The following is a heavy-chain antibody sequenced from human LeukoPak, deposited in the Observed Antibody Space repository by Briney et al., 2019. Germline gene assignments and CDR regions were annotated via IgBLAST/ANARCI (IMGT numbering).Heavy chain of an antibody. CDR2: ITSSSSYA. CDR3: ASGRSYGFDY. D-gene: IGHD1-1*01. Sequence: NSGGSLRLSCAASGFTFSSYIMDWVRQAPGKGLEWVSSITSSSSYAYYADSVKGRFTISRDNAKNSLYLQMNNLRAEDTAVYYCASGRSYGFDYWGQGTLVTVSS. CDR1: GFTFSSYI. V-gene: IGHV3-21*01. J-gene: IGHJ4*02.